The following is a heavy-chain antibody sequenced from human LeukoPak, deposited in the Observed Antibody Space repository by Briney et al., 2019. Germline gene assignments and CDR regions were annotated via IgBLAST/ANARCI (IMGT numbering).Heavy chain of an antibody. J-gene: IGHJ3*02. D-gene: IGHD3-22*01. Sequence: GRSLRLSCAASRFSFGSYGMHWVRQAPGKGLEWVALISYDGSNKHYADSVKGRFTISRDNSKNTLYLQMNSLRAEDTAVYYCARARDNYDGSGYYPDAFDIWGQGTLVTVSS. CDR1: RFSFGSYG. CDR3: ARARDNYDGSGYYPDAFDI. V-gene: IGHV3-30*03. CDR2: ISYDGSNK.